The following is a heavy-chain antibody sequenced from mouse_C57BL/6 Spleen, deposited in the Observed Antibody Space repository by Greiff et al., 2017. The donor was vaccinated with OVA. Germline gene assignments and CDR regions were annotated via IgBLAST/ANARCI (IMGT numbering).Heavy chain of an antibody. CDR2: LYPGSGNT. Sequence: VQLQQSGPELVKPGASVKISCKASGYSFTRYYIHWVKQRPGQGLEWIGWLYPGSGNTKYNEKFKGKATLTADTSSSTAYMQLSSLTSEDSAVYYCARDYGSSPDYWGQGTTLTVSS. CDR1: GYSFTRYY. D-gene: IGHD1-1*01. CDR3: ARDYGSSPDY. V-gene: IGHV1-66*01. J-gene: IGHJ2*01.